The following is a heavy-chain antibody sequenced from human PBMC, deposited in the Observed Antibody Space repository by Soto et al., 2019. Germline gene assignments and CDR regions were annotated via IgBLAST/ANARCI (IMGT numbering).Heavy chain of an antibody. V-gene: IGHV1-18*01. J-gene: IGHJ6*02. CDR1: GYTFTSYG. CDR3: ARDLGVDFWSGYYYYGMDV. Sequence: ASVKVSCKASGYTFTSYGISWVRQAPGQGLEWMGWISAYNGNTNYAQKLQGRVTMTTDTSTSTAYMELRSLRSDDTAVYYCARDLGVDFWSGYYYYGMDVWGQGTTVTVS. CDR2: ISAYNGNT. D-gene: IGHD3-3*01.